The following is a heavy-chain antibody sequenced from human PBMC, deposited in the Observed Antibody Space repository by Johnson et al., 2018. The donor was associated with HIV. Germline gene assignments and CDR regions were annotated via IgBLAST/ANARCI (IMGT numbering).Heavy chain of an antibody. J-gene: IGHJ3*02. Sequence: VQLVESGGGLVQPGGSLRLSCPASGFTVSSYFMNWVRQAPGKGLEWVSVIYSGGSTFSADSVRGRFTISRDNAQNSLYLQMNTLRAEDTAIYYCARLDNGDPFDIWGQGTMVTVSS. CDR1: GFTVSSYF. D-gene: IGHD1-14*01. CDR2: IYSGGST. CDR3: ARLDNGDPFDI. V-gene: IGHV3-66*01.